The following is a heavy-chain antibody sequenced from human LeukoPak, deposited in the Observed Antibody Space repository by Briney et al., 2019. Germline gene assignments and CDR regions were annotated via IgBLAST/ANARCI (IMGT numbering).Heavy chain of an antibody. V-gene: IGHV3-43D*03. CDR3: ARVENSCSSTSCYTAFDY. CDR2: ISWDGGST. CDR1: GFTFDDYA. D-gene: IGHD2-2*02. J-gene: IGHJ4*02. Sequence: GGSLRLSCAASGFTFDDYAMHWVRQAPGKGLEWVSLISWDGGSTYYADSVKGRFTISRDNSKNSLYLQMNSLRAEDTAVYYCARVENSCSSTSCYTAFDYWGQGTLVTVSS.